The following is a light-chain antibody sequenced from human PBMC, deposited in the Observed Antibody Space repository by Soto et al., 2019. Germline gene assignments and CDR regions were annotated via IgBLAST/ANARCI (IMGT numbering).Light chain of an antibody. CDR2: GAS. CDR1: QSVSSSY. Sequence: EIVLTQSPGTLSLSPGERATLSCRASQSVSSSYLAWYQQKPGQAPRLLIYGASSRATGIPDRFSGSGSGTDFTITISSVEPEDFALYYCQQYGSSLLRFGGGTKVEIK. V-gene: IGKV3-20*01. J-gene: IGKJ4*01. CDR3: QQYGSSLLR.